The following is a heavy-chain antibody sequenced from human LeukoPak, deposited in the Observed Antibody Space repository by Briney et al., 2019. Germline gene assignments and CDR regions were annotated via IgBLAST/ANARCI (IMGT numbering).Heavy chain of an antibody. CDR1: GFSLTTTGVG. V-gene: IGHV2-5*02. D-gene: IGHD3-10*01. J-gene: IGHJ4*02. CDR3: ARPYFFGSGLYFDY. Sequence: SGPTLVKPTQTLTLTCTFSGFSLTTTGVGVGRIRQPPGKALEWLAHVYWDDDKRYSPSLKTRLTIIKDTSKNQVVLTMTNMDPVDTATYFCARPYFFGSGLYFDYWGQGSLVTVSS. CDR2: VYWDDDK.